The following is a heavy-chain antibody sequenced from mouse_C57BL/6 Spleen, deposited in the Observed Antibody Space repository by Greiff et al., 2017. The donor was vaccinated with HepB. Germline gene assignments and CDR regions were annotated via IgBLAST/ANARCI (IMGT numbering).Heavy chain of an antibody. CDR1: GFTFSSYA. Sequence: EVQRVESGGGLVKPGGSLKLSCAASGFTFSSYAMSWVRQTPEKRLEWVATISDGGSYTYYPDNVKGRFTISRDNAKNNLYLQMSHLKSEDTAMYYCARGGVYYDYHYYAMDYWGQGTSVTVSS. J-gene: IGHJ4*01. D-gene: IGHD2-4*01. CDR3: ARGGVYYDYHYYAMDY. CDR2: ISDGGSYT. V-gene: IGHV5-4*01.